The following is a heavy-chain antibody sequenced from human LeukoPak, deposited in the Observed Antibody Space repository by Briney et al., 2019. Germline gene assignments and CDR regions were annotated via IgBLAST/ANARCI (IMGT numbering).Heavy chain of an antibody. CDR1: GGSFSGYY. D-gene: IGHD5-12*01. CDR2: INHSGST. Sequence: SETLSLTCAVYGGSFSGYYWSWIRQPPGKGLEWIGEINHSGSTNYNPSLKSRVTISVDTSKNQFSLQLRSVTAADTAVYYCARLNSGYEDYYFDDWGQGTLVTVSS. J-gene: IGHJ4*02. V-gene: IGHV4-34*01. CDR3: ARLNSGYEDYYFDD.